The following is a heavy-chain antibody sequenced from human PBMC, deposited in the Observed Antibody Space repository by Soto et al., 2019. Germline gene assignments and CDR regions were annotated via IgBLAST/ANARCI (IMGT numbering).Heavy chain of an antibody. Sequence: QVQLQESGPGLVKPSQTLSLTCTVSGGSISSGGYCWSWIRQHPGKGLEWIGYIYYSGSTYYNPSLKSRVTISADTSKNQFSLKLSSVTAADTAVYYCARVCGGDCHNAFDIWGQGTMVTVSS. CDR2: IYYSGST. CDR1: GGSISSGGYC. J-gene: IGHJ3*02. D-gene: IGHD2-21*02. V-gene: IGHV4-31*03. CDR3: ARVCGGDCHNAFDI.